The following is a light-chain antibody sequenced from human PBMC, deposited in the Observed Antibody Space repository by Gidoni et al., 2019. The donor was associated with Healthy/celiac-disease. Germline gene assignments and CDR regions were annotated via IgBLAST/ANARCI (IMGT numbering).Light chain of an antibody. V-gene: IGKV1-6*01. J-gene: IGKJ4*01. CDR2: AAS. Sequence: AIQMTQSPSSLSASVGDRDTITCRASQGIRNDLGWYQQKPGKAPKLLIYAASSLQSGVPSRFSGSGSGTDFTLTISSLQPEDFATYYCLQDYNRFGGGTKVEIK. CDR1: QGIRND. CDR3: LQDYNR.